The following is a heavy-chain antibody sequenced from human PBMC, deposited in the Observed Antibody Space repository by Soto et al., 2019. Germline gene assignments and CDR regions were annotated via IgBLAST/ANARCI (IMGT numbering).Heavy chain of an antibody. Sequence: ASETLSLTCTVSGSSINSSGYYWGWIRQPPGKGLEWIGSMFYGVSTYYNPSLKSRVTVSVDTSKNPFSLNLRSVTDADTAVYYCARLPSRHLVDYWGQGTLVTVSS. CDR3: ARLPSRHLVDY. J-gene: IGHJ4*02. CDR2: MFYGVST. V-gene: IGHV4-39*01. D-gene: IGHD3-3*02. CDR1: GSSINSSGYY.